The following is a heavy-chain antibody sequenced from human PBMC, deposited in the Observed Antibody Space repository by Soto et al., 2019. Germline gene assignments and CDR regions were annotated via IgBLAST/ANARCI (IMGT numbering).Heavy chain of an antibody. CDR2: ISESGGST. D-gene: IGHD6-13*01. V-gene: IGHV3-23*01. CDR1: GFSFSDYA. CDR3: AKRSPYSSGWYSPIFDY. J-gene: IGHJ4*02. Sequence: GGSLRLSCAASGFSFSDYAMSWVRQAPGKGLEWVSVISESGGSTHYADSVRGRFTVSRDNSKNSLSLRTNSLRDGDTAVYFCAKRSPYSSGWYSPIFDYWGQGALVTVSS.